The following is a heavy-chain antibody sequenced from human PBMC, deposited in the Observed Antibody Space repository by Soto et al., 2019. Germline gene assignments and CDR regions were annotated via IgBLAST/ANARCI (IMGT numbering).Heavy chain of an antibody. CDR1: GYGFTTYS. Sequence: QVHRVQSGAEVKKPGASVKVSCKGSGYGFTTYSITWVRQAPGQGLEWMAWISAHNGNTNYAQKLQGRVTVTRDTSTSTAYMELRSLRSDDTAVYYCARGRYGDYWGQGALVTVSS. D-gene: IGHD1-1*01. J-gene: IGHJ4*02. CDR2: ISAHNGNT. V-gene: IGHV1-18*01. CDR3: ARGRYGDY.